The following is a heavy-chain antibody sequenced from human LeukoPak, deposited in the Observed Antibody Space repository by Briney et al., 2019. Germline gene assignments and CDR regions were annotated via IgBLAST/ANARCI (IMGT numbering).Heavy chain of an antibody. D-gene: IGHD4-11*01. CDR3: ARDRGYSTLDF. Sequence: GGSLRLSCAASGFTFSSYWMSWVRQAPGKGLEWVANINQDESEENFVDSVKGRFSISRDNAKRSLYLQMNSLRAEDTAMYYCARDRGYSTLDFWGQGTLVTVSS. J-gene: IGHJ4*02. CDR2: INQDESEE. CDR1: GFTFSSYW. V-gene: IGHV3-7*04.